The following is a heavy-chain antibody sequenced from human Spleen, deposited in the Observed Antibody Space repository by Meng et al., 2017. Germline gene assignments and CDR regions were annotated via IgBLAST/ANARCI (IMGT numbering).Heavy chain of an antibody. J-gene: IGHJ4*02. CDR2: FVNYVDT. CDR3: ARGTPGRSYCDY. V-gene: IGHV1-18*01. D-gene: IGHD3-10*01. Sequence: QVQVVQSGAEVKRPGASVKVSCKASGYTFGSYGICWVRQAPGQGLEWMGWFVNYVDTYPAPKFQGRVTMTTDTHTNTAFMELRSLTSDDTAVYYCARGTPGRSYCDYWGQGTLVTVSS. CDR1: GYTFGSYG.